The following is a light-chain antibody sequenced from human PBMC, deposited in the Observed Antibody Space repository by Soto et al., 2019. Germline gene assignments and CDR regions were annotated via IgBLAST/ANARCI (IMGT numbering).Light chain of an antibody. Sequence: ELVLTQSPGTLSLSRGEISALSCTASQSVSSYLAWYQQKPGQAPRLLIYDASNRATGIPARFSGSGSGTDFTLTISSLEPEDFAVYYCQQRSNWPITFGQGTRLEIK. CDR3: QQRSNWPIT. CDR1: QSVSSY. V-gene: IGKV3-11*01. J-gene: IGKJ5*01. CDR2: DAS.